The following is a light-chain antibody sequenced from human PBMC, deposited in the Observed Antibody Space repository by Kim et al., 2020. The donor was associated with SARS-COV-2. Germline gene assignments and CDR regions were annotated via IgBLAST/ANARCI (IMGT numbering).Light chain of an antibody. CDR1: SPRNYY. Sequence: ALGPTARLITQQDSPRNYYATWYQQRQGQDPELVLFGKYNRPSGIPDRFSGSASGNTASLSITGAQAEDEADYYCNTRDGSGDHVVFGGGTKLTVL. CDR2: GKY. J-gene: IGLJ3*02. CDR3: NTRDGSGDHVV. V-gene: IGLV3-19*01.